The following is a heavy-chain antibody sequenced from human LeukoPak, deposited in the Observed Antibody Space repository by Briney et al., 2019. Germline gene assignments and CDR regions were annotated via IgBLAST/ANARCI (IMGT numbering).Heavy chain of an antibody. CDR1: GFTFSSYS. CDR2: ISSSSSYI. V-gene: IGHV3-21*01. CDR3: AREDGYTTGGLDY. Sequence: GGSLRLSCAASGFTFSSYSMNWVRQAPGKGLEWVSSISSSSSYIYYADSVKGRFTISRDNAKNSLYLQMNSLRAEDTAVYYCAREDGYTTGGLDYWGQGTLVTVSS. J-gene: IGHJ4*02. D-gene: IGHD5-24*01.